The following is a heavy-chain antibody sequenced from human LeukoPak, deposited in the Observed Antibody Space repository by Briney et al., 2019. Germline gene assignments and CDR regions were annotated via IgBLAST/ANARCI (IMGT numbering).Heavy chain of an antibody. CDR3: AREDRALNDAFDI. CDR1: GFTFSSYS. Sequence: GGSLRLSCAASGFTFSSYSMNWVRQAPGKGLEWVSSISSSSSYIYYADSVKGRFTISRDNAKNSLYLQINSLRAEDTAVYYCAREDRALNDAFDIWGQGTMVTVSS. J-gene: IGHJ3*02. V-gene: IGHV3-21*01. CDR2: ISSSSSYI.